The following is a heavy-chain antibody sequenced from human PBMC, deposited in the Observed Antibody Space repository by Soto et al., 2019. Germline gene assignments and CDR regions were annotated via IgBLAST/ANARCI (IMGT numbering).Heavy chain of an antibody. J-gene: IGHJ4*02. CDR2: ISTSGTSI. V-gene: IGHV3-48*03. Sequence: EVQLVESGGDLVQPGGSLRLSCAASGFTFSSYEMNWVRQAPGKGLEWVSYISTSGTSIYYADSVKGRFTISRDNAKNSLYLQMNSLKAEDTAVYYCARVVGAIDIWGQGTLVTVSS. CDR1: GFTFSSYE. CDR3: ARVVGAIDI. D-gene: IGHD1-26*01.